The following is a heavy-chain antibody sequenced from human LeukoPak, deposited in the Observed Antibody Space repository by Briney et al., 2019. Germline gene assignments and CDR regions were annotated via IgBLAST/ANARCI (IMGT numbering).Heavy chain of an antibody. CDR1: GFTFSSYE. D-gene: IGHD3-10*01. J-gene: IGHJ3*02. CDR2: ISSSGTTI. Sequence: GGSLRLSCAASGFTFSSYEMNWVRQAPGKGLEWVSYISSSGTTIYYADSVKGRFTISRDNAKNSLYLQMNSLRAEDTAVYYCAREIRGGASDAFDIWDQGTMVTVSS. V-gene: IGHV3-48*03. CDR3: AREIRGGASDAFDI.